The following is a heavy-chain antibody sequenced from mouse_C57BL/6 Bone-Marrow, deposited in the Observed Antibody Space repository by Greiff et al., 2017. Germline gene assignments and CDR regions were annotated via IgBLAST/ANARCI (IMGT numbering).Heavy chain of an antibody. CDR2: IDPSDSYT. D-gene: IGHD1-1*01. J-gene: IGHJ2*01. Sequence: QVQLQQPGAELVKPGASVKLSCKASGYTFTSYWMQWVKQRPGQGLEWIGEIDPSDSYTTYNQKFKGKATLTVDTSSSTAYMQLSSLTSEDCAVYYCARENYYGSSQYYFDYWGQGTTLTVSA. CDR1: GYTFTSYW. V-gene: IGHV1-50*01. CDR3: ARENYYGSSQYYFDY.